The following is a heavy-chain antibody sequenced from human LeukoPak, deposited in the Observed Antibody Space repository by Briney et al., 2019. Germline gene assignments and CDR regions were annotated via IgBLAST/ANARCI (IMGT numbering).Heavy chain of an antibody. D-gene: IGHD5-24*01. CDR3: ARDLGADGYNLRNWFDP. J-gene: IGHJ5*02. Sequence: PSQTLSLTCTVSGGSISSGAYYWSWIRQHPGKGLEWFGYISYSGSTYYNPSLKSRVTISVDMSKNQFSLKLSSVTAADTAVYYCARDLGADGYNLRNWFDPWGQGTLVTVSS. CDR1: GGSISSGAYY. V-gene: IGHV4-31*03. CDR2: ISYSGST.